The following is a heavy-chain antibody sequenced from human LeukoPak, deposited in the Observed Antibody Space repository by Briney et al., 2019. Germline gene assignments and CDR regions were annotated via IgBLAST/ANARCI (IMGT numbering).Heavy chain of an antibody. J-gene: IGHJ6*03. CDR1: GFTFSSYG. V-gene: IGHV3-21*01. CDR2: ISSSSTYL. Sequence: PGGSLRLSCAASGFTFSSYGMNWVRQAPGKGLEWVSSISSSSTYLYYVDSMKGRFTISRDNAKNSLYLQMSSLRAEDTAVYYCARTIREYSYGHYPPSYYYYYMDVWGKGTTVTVSS. CDR3: ARTIREYSYGHYPPSYYYYYMDV. D-gene: IGHD5-18*01.